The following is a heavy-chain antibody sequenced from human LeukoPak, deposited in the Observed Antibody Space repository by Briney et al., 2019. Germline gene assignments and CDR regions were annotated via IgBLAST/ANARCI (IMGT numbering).Heavy chain of an antibody. CDR2: IIPIFGTA. J-gene: IGHJ6*02. CDR1: GGTFSSYA. Sequence: SVKVSCKASGGTFSSYAISWVRQAPGQGLEWMGGIIPIFGTANYAQKFQGRVTITADESTSTAYMELSSLRSEDTAVYYCARGQSYDFWSGYYTVEFGMDVWGQGTTVTVSS. V-gene: IGHV1-69*13. CDR3: ARGQSYDFWSGYYTVEFGMDV. D-gene: IGHD3-3*01.